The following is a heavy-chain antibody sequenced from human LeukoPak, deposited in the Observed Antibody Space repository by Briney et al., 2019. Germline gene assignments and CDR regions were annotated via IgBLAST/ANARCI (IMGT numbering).Heavy chain of an antibody. Sequence: GGSLRLSCAASGFTFDDYAMHWVRQAPGKGLEWVSGISWNSGSIGYADSVKGRFTISRDNAKNSLYLQMNSLRAEDTALYYCAKAIPRFVHLTGYTDFDYWGQGTLVTVSS. CDR1: GFTFDDYA. J-gene: IGHJ4*02. CDR3: AKAIPRFVHLTGYTDFDY. V-gene: IGHV3-9*01. CDR2: ISWNSGSI. D-gene: IGHD3-9*01.